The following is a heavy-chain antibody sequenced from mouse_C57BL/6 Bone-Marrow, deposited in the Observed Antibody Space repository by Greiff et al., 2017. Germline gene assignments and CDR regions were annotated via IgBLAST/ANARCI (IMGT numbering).Heavy chain of an antibody. CDR1: GYSFTGYY. CDR2: INPSTGGT. D-gene: IGHD1-1*01. V-gene: IGHV1-42*01. Sequence: DVQLQESGPELVKPGASVKISCKASGYSFTGYYMNWVKQSPEKSLEWIGEINPSTGGTTYNQKFKAKATLTVDKSSSTAYMQLKSLTSEDSAVYYCARCSSYWYFDVWGTGTTVTVSS. CDR3: ARCSSYWYFDV. J-gene: IGHJ1*03.